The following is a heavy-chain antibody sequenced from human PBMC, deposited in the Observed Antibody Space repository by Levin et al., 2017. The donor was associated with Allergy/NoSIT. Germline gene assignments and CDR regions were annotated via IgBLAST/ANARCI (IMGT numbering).Heavy chain of an antibody. CDR2: ISSSSTYI. CDR1: GFTFSGYP. J-gene: IGHJ3*02. CDR3: ASDGSYDTLDI. V-gene: IGHV3-21*01. D-gene: IGHD6-6*01. Sequence: SCAASGFTFSGYPLNWVRQAPGKGLEWVSSISSSSTYIYYADSLKGRFTIFRDDAKNSLSLQMNSLRVEDTAVYYCASDGSYDTLDIWGQGTMVTVSS.